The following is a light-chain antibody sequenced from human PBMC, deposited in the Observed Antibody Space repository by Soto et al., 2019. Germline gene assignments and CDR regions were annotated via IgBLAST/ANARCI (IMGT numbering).Light chain of an antibody. V-gene: IGKV3-11*01. CDR2: DSS. CDR3: QQRSNWPRT. CDR1: QSVSSY. J-gene: IGKJ1*01. Sequence: EIVLTQSPATLSLSPGERANLSCRASQSVSSYLAWYQQKPGQAPRLLIYDSSNRAAGIPARFSGSGSGTDFTLTIISLEPEDFAVYYCQQRSNWPRTFGQGTNVEIK.